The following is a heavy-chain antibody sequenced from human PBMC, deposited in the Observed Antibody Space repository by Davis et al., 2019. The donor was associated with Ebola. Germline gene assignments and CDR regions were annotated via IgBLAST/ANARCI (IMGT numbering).Heavy chain of an antibody. CDR3: ARFHYYDSSGYYYYYGMDV. D-gene: IGHD3-22*01. Sequence: ASVKVSCKASGYTFTSYDINWVRQATGQGLEWMGWMNPNSGNTGYAQKFQGRVTMTRNTSISTAYMELSSLRSEDTAVYYCARFHYYDSSGYYYYYGMDVWGKGTTVTVSS. J-gene: IGHJ6*04. CDR2: MNPNSGNT. CDR1: GYTFTSYD. V-gene: IGHV1-8*01.